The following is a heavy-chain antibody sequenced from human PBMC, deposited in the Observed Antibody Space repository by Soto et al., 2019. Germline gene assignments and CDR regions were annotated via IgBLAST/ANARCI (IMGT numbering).Heavy chain of an antibody. CDR1: GFTFSDYA. Sequence: GGSLRLSCVASGFTFSDYAMNWVRQAPGKGLEWVSWFGITGKSGDYADSVRGRFTMSRDNARNSVHLQMSSLREEDTAVYYCARDHYYAFDIWGQGTMVTVSS. CDR3: ARDHYYAFDI. CDR2: FGITGKSG. J-gene: IGHJ3*02. D-gene: IGHD1-26*01. V-gene: IGHV3-48*02.